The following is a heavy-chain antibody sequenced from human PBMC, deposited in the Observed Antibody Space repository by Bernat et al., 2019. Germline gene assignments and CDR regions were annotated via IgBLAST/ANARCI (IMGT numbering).Heavy chain of an antibody. CDR3: ARDSCTTTSCYGD. V-gene: IGHV3-66*01. D-gene: IGHD2-2*01. Sequence: VESGGGLVQPGGSLRLSCAASGFTVLNNYMSWVRQAPGKGLEWVSIIYSDGSTYYADSVKGSFTISRDNSKNTLYLQMNGLRAEDTAVYYCARDSCTTTSCYGDWGQGTQVTVSS. J-gene: IGHJ4*02. CDR2: IYSDGST. CDR1: GFTVLNNY.